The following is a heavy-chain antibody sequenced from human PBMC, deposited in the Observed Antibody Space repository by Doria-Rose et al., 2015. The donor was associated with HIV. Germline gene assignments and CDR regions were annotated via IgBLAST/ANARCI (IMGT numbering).Heavy chain of an antibody. Sequence: GGLVQPGGSLRLSCAASGFTFSSSWMSWVRQAPGKGLEWVANIKQDGSEKNYVDSVKGRFTISRDNAKNSLYLQMNSLRAEDTAVYYCARGGSYYGCWGQGTLVTVSS. D-gene: IGHD1-26*01. J-gene: IGHJ4*03. CDR2: IKQDGSEK. V-gene: IGHV3-7*01. CDR1: GFTFSSSW. CDR3: ARGGSYYGC.